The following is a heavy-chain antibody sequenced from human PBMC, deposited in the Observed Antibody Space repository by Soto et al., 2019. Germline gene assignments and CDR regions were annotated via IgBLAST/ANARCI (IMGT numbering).Heavy chain of an antibody. D-gene: IGHD2-8*02. J-gene: IGHJ4*02. CDR2: INPDSGAT. Sequence: HEHLVQSGAEVKMPGASLKVSCKASGYSFTGYYIHWVRQAPGQGLEWMGWINPDSGATNYAQHFQGRVTLTSDTSISTAAMDLTSLPSDDTAVYYCARGDYGTGGYPFPYFDYWGQGTLVIVSS. CDR1: GYSFTGYY. CDR3: ARGDYGTGGYPFPYFDY. V-gene: IGHV1-2*02.